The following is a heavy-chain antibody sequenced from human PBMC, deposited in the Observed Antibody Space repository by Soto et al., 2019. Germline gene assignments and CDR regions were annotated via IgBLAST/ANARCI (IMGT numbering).Heavy chain of an antibody. CDR2: ISSTGATI. Sequence: QVRLVESGGGLVKPGWSLRLSCAASGFTFTGYYMSWFRQAPGKGLEWVSQISSTGATIYYADSVKGRFTISRDNAENSLYLQMTSLRGEDTAMYYCALRFMVRGAFDPWGQGTLVTVSS. J-gene: IGHJ5*02. V-gene: IGHV3-11*01. CDR3: ALRFMVRGAFDP. CDR1: GFTFTGYY. D-gene: IGHD3-10*01.